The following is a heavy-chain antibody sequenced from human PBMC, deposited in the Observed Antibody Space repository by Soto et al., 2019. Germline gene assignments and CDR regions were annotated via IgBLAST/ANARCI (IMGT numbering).Heavy chain of an antibody. CDR3: VVLRFLEWLLTNDAFDI. D-gene: IGHD3-3*01. Sequence: ASVKVSCEASGYTFTSYDINWVRQATGQGLEWMGWMNPNSGNTGYAQKFQGRVTMTRNTSISTAYMELSSLRSEDTAVYYCVVLRFLEWLLTNDAFDIWGQGTMVTVSS. CDR2: MNPNSGNT. CDR1: GYTFTSYD. V-gene: IGHV1-8*01. J-gene: IGHJ3*02.